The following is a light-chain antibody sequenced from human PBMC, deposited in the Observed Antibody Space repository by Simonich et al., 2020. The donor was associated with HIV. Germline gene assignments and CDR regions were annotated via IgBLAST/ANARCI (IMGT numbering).Light chain of an antibody. CDR1: SSDVGGYNY. J-gene: IGLJ2*01. V-gene: IGLV2-8*01. CDR3: SSYTSSSNTI. Sequence: QSVLTQPPSASGSPGQSVTISCTGTSSDVGGYNYVSWYQQHPGKAPKLMIYEVTERPSGVPDRFSGSKSGNTASLTISGLQAEDEADYYCSSYTSSSNTIFGGGTKVTVV. CDR2: EVT.